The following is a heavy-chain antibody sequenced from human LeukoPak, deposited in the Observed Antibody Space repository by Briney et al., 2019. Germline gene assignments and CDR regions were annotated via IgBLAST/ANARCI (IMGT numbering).Heavy chain of an antibody. CDR2: ISAYNGNT. J-gene: IGHJ4*02. D-gene: IGHD6-13*01. CDR1: GGTFSSYA. V-gene: IGHV1-18*01. Sequence: ASVKVSCKASGGTFSSYAVSWVRQAPGQGLEWMGWISAYNGNTNYAQKLQGRVTMTTDTSTSTAYMELRSLRSDDTAVYYCARYSSSRSEKYFDYWGQGTLVTVSS. CDR3: ARYSSSRSEKYFDY.